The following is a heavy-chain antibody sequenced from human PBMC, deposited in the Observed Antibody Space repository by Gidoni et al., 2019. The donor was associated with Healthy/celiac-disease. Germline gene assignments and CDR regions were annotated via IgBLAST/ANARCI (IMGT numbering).Heavy chain of an antibody. V-gene: IGHV4-39*01. CDR1: GGSISSSSYY. J-gene: IGHJ5*02. Sequence: QLQLQESGPGLVKPSETLSLTCTVSGGSISSSSYYWGWIRQPPGKGLEWIGSIYYSGSTYYNPSLKSRVNISVDTSKNQFSLKLSSVTAADTAVYYCARPDGYCSSTSCYNWFDPWGQGTLVTVSS. CDR3: ARPDGYCSSTSCYNWFDP. D-gene: IGHD2-2*01. CDR2: IYYSGST.